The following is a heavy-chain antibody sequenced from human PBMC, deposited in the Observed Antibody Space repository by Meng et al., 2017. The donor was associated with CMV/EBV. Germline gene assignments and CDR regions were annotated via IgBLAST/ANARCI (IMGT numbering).Heavy chain of an antibody. CDR2: ISYDGSNK. CDR1: GFTFSSYA. V-gene: IGHV3-30-3*01. D-gene: IGHD5-18*01. J-gene: IGHJ6*02. Sequence: GGSLRLSCAASGFTFSSYAMHWVRQAPGKGLEWVAVISYDGSNKYYADSVKGRFTISRDNSKNTLYLQMNSLRAEDTAVYYCARDRRGYSYGYYYYGMDVWGQGITVTVSS. CDR3: ARDRRGYSYGYYYYGMDV.